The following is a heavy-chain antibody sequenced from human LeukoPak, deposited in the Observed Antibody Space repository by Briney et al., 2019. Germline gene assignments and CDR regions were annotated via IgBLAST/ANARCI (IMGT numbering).Heavy chain of an antibody. CDR1: GGSISTYY. D-gene: IGHD2-15*01. CDR3: ARGSQSLGYCSGGSCRAKIFDY. V-gene: IGHV4-59*12. CDR2: IYYSGST. J-gene: IGHJ4*02. Sequence: SETLSLTCTVSGGSISTYYWSWIRQAPGKGLEWIGNIYYSGSTNYNPSLTSRVNMSVDTSQTQFSLKLSSVTAADTAVYYCARGSQSLGYCSGGSCRAKIFDYWGQGTLVTVPS.